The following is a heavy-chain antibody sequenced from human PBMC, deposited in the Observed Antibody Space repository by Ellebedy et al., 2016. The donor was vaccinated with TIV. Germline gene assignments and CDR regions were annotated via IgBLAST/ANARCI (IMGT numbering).Heavy chain of an antibody. CDR2: INVGNGNT. Sequence: AASVKVSCKASGYTFTSYAMHWVRQAPGQRLEWMGWINVGNGNTKYSQKFQGRVTITRDTSASTAYMELSSLTSEDTAMYYCARGSAEGRAFDYWGQGTLVTVSS. D-gene: IGHD3-10*01. J-gene: IGHJ4*02. V-gene: IGHV1-3*01. CDR3: ARGSAEGRAFDY. CDR1: GYTFTSYA.